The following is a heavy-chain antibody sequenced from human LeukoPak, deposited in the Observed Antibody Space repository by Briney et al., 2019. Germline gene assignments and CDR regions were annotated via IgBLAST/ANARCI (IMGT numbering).Heavy chain of an antibody. CDR1: GGSISSSSYY. CDR2: IYYSGST. D-gene: IGHD5-18*01. CDR3: ARHIISRGYSYGAIDY. V-gene: IGHV4-39*01. Sequence: SETLSLTCTVSGGSISSSSYYWGWIRQPPGKGLEWIGSIYYSGSTYYNPSLKSRGTISVDTSKDQFSLKLSSVTAADTAVYYCARHIISRGYSYGAIDYWGQGTLVTVSS. J-gene: IGHJ4*02.